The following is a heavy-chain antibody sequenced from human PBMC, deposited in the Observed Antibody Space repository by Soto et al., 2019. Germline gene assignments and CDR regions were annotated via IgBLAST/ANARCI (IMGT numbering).Heavy chain of an antibody. D-gene: IGHD3-16*02. J-gene: IGHJ4*02. CDR3: ARGILGELSLLSAFDY. CDR2: INHSGST. CDR1: GGSFSGSY. Sequence: QVQLQQWGAGLLKPSQPLSLTCPVYGGSFSGSYWSWIRQPPGKGLEWIGEINHSGSTNYNPSLKSRVTISVDTSKNQFSLKLSSVTAADTAVYYCARGILGELSLLSAFDYWGQGTLVTVSS. V-gene: IGHV4-34*01.